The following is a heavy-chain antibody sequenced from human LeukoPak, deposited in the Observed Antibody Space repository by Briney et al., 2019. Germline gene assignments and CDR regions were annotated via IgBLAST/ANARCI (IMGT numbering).Heavy chain of an antibody. Sequence: PSENLSLTCPVSGGSISSYYWSWIRQPPGKGLEWIGYIYYSGSTNYNPSLKSRVTISVDTSQNQFSLKLSSVTAADTAVYYCARDPTGYCSSTSCQDDAFDIWGQGTMVTVSS. CDR2: IYYSGST. J-gene: IGHJ3*02. V-gene: IGHV4-59*01. CDR3: ARDPTGYCSSTSCQDDAFDI. CDR1: GGSISSYY. D-gene: IGHD2-2*01.